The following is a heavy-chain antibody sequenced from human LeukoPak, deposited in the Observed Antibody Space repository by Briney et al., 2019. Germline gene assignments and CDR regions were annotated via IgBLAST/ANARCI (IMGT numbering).Heavy chain of an antibody. V-gene: IGHV4-59*01. Sequence: SETLSLTCTVSGGSISSYYWSWIRQPPGKGLEWIGDIYYSGSTNYNPSLKSRVTISVDTSKNQFSLKLSSVTAADTAVYYCARAVVHDAFDIWGQGTMVTVSS. CDR3: ARAVVHDAFDI. CDR2: IYYSGST. J-gene: IGHJ3*02. CDR1: GGSISSYY. D-gene: IGHD3-22*01.